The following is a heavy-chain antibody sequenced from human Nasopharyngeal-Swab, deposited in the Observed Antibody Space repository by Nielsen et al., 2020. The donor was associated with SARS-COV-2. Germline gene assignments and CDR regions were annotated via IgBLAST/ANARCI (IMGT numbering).Heavy chain of an antibody. CDR3: AREWPDYYYYGMDV. D-gene: IGHD5-12*01. Sequence: GESLKISCAASGFTFSDYYMSWIRQAPGKGLEWVSYISSSGSTIYYADSVKGRLTISRDNAKNSLYLQMNSLRAEDTAVYYCAREWPDYYYYGMDVWGQGTTVTVSS. V-gene: IGHV3-11*01. J-gene: IGHJ6*02. CDR2: ISSSGSTI. CDR1: GFTFSDYY.